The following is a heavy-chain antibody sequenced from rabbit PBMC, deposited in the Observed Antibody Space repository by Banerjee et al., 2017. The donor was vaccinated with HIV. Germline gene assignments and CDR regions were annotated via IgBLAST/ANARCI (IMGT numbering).Heavy chain of an antibody. CDR3: ARDVAGDNDNHFNL. D-gene: IGHD4-2*01. Sequence: QEQLVESGGDLVQPEGSLTLTCKASGFTISTSYWICWVRQAPGKGLEWIACIYIGDGRTHYASWVNGRFTISKTSSTTVTLQMTSLTAADTATYFCARDVAGDNDNHFNLWGQGTLVTVS. J-gene: IGHJ4*01. CDR1: GFTISTSYW. CDR2: IYIGDGRT. V-gene: IGHV1S45*01.